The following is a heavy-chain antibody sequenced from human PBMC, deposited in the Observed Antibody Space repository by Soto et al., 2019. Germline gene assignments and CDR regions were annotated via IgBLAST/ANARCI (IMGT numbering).Heavy chain of an antibody. CDR3: ARHGCSSGGGAYYYSSYGMDV. CDR2: IYYSGSA. V-gene: IGHV4-39*01. CDR1: GGSISSSYYY. D-gene: IGHD2-2*01. Sequence: ETLSLTCTVPGGSISSSYYYWGWLRQPPGTGLEWLGSIYYSGSAYYTPSLKSRLTISVDTSKNQYSLKLSSLTAADAAVYYCARHGCSSGGGAYYYSSYGMDVWGQGTTVTVSS. J-gene: IGHJ6*02.